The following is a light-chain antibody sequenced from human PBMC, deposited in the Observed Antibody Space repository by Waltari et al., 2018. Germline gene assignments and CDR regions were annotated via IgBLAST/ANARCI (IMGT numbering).Light chain of an antibody. CDR1: SSDVGGYNY. V-gene: IGLV2-14*03. Sequence: QSALTQPASVSESPGQSITISCTGTSSDVGGYNYVSWYQHHPGKAPNLMIYDVSHRPSGVSDRFSGAKSGNTASLTISGLQAEDEADYFCSSYTSISTWVFGGGTKLTVL. J-gene: IGLJ3*02. CDR2: DVS. CDR3: SSYTSISTWV.